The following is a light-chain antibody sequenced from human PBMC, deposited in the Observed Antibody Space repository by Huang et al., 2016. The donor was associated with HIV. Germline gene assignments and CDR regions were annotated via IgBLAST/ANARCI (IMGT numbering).Light chain of an antibody. J-gene: IGKJ2*01. V-gene: IGKV2-28*01. CDR3: MPGLRTPRT. Sequence: DVVMTQSPLSLPVTPGEPASISCRSRQSLLHSDGNNYFDWYLQKPGQSPPLLIYLGSNRASGVPERFSGSVSGTDFTLKISRVDAEDVGVYYFMPGLRTPRTFGQGTRLEIK. CDR1: QSLLHSDGNNY. CDR2: LGS.